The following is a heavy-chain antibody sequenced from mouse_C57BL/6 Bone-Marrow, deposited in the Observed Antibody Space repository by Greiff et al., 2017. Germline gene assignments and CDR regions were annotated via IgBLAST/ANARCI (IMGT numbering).Heavy chain of an antibody. J-gene: IGHJ2*01. V-gene: IGHV1-82*01. Sequence: QVQLQQSGPELVKPGASVKISCKASGYAFSSSWMNWVKQRPGKGLEWIGRIYPGDGDTNYNGKFKGKATLTADKSSSTAYMQLSSLTSEDSAVYFCAKLYGNYGLDYWGQGTTLTVSS. D-gene: IGHD2-1*01. CDR2: IYPGDGDT. CDR1: GYAFSSSW. CDR3: AKLYGNYGLDY.